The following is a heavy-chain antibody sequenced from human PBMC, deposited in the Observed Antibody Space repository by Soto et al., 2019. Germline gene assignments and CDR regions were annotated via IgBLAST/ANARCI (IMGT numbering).Heavy chain of an antibody. V-gene: IGHV5-51*01. CDR1: GYSFTSYW. J-gene: IGHJ6*02. Sequence: PGESLKISCKGSGYSFTSYWIGWARQMPGKGLEWMGIIYPGDSDTRYSPSFQGQVTISADKSISTAYLQWSSLKALDTAMYYCARTAAAGKYYYGMDVWGQGTTVTVSS. CDR3: ARTAAAGKYYYGMDV. CDR2: IYPGDSDT. D-gene: IGHD6-13*01.